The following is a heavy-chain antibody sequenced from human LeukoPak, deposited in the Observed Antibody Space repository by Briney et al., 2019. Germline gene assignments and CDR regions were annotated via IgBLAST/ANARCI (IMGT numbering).Heavy chain of an antibody. J-gene: IGHJ6*02. CDR1: GFSFSDYF. CDR2: ISRSDNTT. V-gene: IGHV3-11*04. Sequence: GGSLRLSCVGSGFSFSDYFMSWIRQAPGKGLEWISDISRSDNTTRHIDSVKGRFTISRDNAKNSLYLQMNSLRAEDTAVYYCARIKEYYYDSSGFLRYYGMDVWGQGTTVTVSS. CDR3: ARIKEYYYDSSGFLRYYGMDV. D-gene: IGHD3-22*01.